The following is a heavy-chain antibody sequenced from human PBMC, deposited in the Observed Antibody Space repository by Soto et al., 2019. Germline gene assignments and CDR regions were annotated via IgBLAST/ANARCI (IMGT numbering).Heavy chain of an antibody. V-gene: IGHV3-21*01. Sequence: EVQLVESGGGLVKPGGSLRLSCAASGFTFSSYSMNWVRQAPGKGLEWVSSISSGSTYIYYTDSVKGRFTISRDNAKNSLYLQMNSLRAEDTAVYYCAGRVIGGRDWYFAFWGRGTLVTVS. D-gene: IGHD3-10*01. CDR1: GFTFSSYS. CDR2: ISSGSTYI. CDR3: AGRVIGGRDWYFAF. J-gene: IGHJ2*01.